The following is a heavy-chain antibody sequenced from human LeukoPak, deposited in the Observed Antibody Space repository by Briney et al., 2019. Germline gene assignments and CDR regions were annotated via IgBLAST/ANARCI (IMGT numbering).Heavy chain of an antibody. CDR2: ISYDGSNK. J-gene: IGHJ4*02. Sequence: GSLRLSCAASGFTFSSYTMHWVRQAPGKGLEWVAVISYDGSNKYYADSVKGRFTISRDNSKNTLYLQMNSLRAGDTAVYYAAAALDYWGQGTLVTVSS. CDR1: GFTFSSYT. D-gene: IGHD6-13*01. V-gene: IGHV3-30*04. CDR3: AAALDY.